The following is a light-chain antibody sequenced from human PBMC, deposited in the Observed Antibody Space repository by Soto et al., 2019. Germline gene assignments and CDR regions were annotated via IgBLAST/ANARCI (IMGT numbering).Light chain of an antibody. V-gene: IGKV1-39*01. CDR1: QSISSS. Sequence: DIQMTQSPSSLSASVGDRVTITCWASQSISSSLNWYQQKPGKAPKLLIYAASSLQSGVPSRFSGSGSGTDCTLTISSLQPEDFATYYCQQSSSTPRTFGQGTKLEIK. CDR2: AAS. CDR3: QQSSSTPRT. J-gene: IGKJ2*01.